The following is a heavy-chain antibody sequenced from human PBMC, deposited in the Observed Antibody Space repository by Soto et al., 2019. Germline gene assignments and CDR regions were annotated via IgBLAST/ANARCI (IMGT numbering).Heavy chain of an antibody. CDR3: AKDQCSYGPNGIDA. J-gene: IGHJ5*02. Sequence: EVQLLESGGGLVQPGGSLRLSCAASGFTFSSYAMSWVRQTPGKGLEWVSTLSGSGGTTYSADSVKGQFTISRDNSKSTLYLQMNSLRAEDTAVYYCAKDQCSYGPNGIDAWGQGTLVTVSS. CDR2: LSGSGGTT. CDR1: GFTFSSYA. V-gene: IGHV3-23*01. D-gene: IGHD3-10*01.